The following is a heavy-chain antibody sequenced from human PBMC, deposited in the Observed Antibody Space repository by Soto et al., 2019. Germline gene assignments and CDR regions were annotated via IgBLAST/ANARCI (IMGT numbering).Heavy chain of an antibody. J-gene: IGHJ6*03. CDR3: ARIDGGYYYYMDV. Sequence: SETLSLTCTVSGGSISSSSYYWGWIRQPPGKGLEWIGSIYYSGSTYYNTSLKSRVTISVDTSKKQFSLKLSSVTAADTAVYYCARIDGGYYYYMDVWGKGTTVTVSS. V-gene: IGHV4-39*01. CDR2: IYYSGST. CDR1: GGSISSSSYY.